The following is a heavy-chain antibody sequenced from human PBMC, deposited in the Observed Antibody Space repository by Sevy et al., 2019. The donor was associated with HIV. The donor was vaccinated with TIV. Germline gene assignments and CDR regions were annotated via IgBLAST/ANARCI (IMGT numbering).Heavy chain of an antibody. J-gene: IGHJ4*02. Sequence: GGSLRLSCAASGFIFSSYDMNWVRQAPGKGLQWVSSISLSNTSMYYVDSVKGRFSISRDNARNSLSLQMNSLRAEDTAVYYCARSGYNYRGIDYWGQRTLVTVSS. D-gene: IGHD5-12*01. CDR1: GFIFSSYD. CDR2: ISLSNTSM. V-gene: IGHV3-21*01. CDR3: ARSGYNYRGIDY.